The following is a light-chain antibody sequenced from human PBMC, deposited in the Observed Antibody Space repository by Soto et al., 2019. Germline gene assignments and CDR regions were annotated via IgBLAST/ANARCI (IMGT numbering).Light chain of an antibody. CDR3: QQSYGTTRT. V-gene: IGKV1-39*01. Sequence: DIQMTHSPSSLSASLGDRVTITCRASQSISRHLNWYQQKPGKAPKLLIYAASSLESGVPSRFSGSGSGTDFTLTISSLKNEDFLTYYCQQSYGTTRTFGQGTKVDIK. CDR2: AAS. CDR1: QSISRH. J-gene: IGKJ1*01.